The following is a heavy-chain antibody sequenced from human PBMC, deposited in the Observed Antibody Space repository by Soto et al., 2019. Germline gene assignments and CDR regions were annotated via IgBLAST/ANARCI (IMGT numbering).Heavy chain of an antibody. CDR3: ARRSLPSITMIVVVITDDAFDI. CDR1: GGSISSSSYY. Sequence: SETLSLTCTVSGGSISSSSYYWGWIRQPPGKGLEWIGSIYYSGSTYYNPSLKSRVTISVDTSKNQFSLKLSSVTAADTAVYYCARRSLPSITMIVVVITDDAFDIWGQGTMVTV. V-gene: IGHV4-39*01. D-gene: IGHD3-22*01. CDR2: IYYSGST. J-gene: IGHJ3*02.